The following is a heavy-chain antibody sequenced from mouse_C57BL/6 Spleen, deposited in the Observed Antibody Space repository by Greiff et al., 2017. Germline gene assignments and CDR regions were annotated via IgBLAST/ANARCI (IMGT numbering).Heavy chain of an antibody. Sequence: VQLQQPGTELVKPGASVKLSCKASGYTFTSYWMHWVKQRPGQGLEWIGNINPSNGGTNYNEKFKSKATLTVDKSSSTAYMQLSSLTSEDSAVYYCARSFITTVVAEGYAMDYWGQGTSVTVSS. CDR2: INPSNGGT. CDR1: GYTFTSYW. D-gene: IGHD1-1*01. CDR3: ARSFITTVVAEGYAMDY. V-gene: IGHV1-53*01. J-gene: IGHJ4*01.